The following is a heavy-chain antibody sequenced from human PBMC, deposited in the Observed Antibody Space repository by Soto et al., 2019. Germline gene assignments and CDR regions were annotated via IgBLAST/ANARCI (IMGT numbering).Heavy chain of an antibody. D-gene: IGHD3-10*01. CDR1: GYTFTSYG. J-gene: IGHJ6*03. CDR3: ARGGYYYGSGNMDV. CDR2: MNPNSGNT. Sequence: GASVKVSCKASGYTFTSYGISWVRQAPGQGLEWMGWMNPNSGNTGYAQKFQGRVTMTRNTSMSTAYMELSSLRSEDTAVYYCARGGYYYGSGNMDVWGKGTTVTVSS. V-gene: IGHV1-8*02.